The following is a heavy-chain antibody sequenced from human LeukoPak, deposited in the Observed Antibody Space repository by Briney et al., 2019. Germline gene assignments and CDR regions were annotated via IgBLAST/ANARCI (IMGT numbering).Heavy chain of an antibody. D-gene: IGHD1-26*01. V-gene: IGHV3-7*01. CDR3: ARDIVGATRGLYYYYYMDV. CDR1: GFTFSSYW. Sequence: PGGSLRLSCAASGFTFSSYWMSWVRQAPGKGLEWVANIKQDGSEKYYVDSVKGRFTISRDNDKNSLYLQMNSLRAEDTAVYYCARDIVGATRGLYYYYYMDVWGKGTTVTVSS. CDR2: IKQDGSEK. J-gene: IGHJ6*03.